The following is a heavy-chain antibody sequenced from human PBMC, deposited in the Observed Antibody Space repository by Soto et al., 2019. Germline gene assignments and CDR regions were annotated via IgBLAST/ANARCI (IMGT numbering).Heavy chain of an antibody. J-gene: IGHJ5*02. CDR3: ARGGAVVVPGSVDRHNWFDP. D-gene: IGHD2-2*01. V-gene: IGHV1-69*02. Sequence: QVQLVQSGAEVKKPGSSVKVSCEASGGTFSSYSFRWVRQAPGQGLEWMGRVVPILGMANYAQKFQCRVTITADKSTSTVYMEMRSLRSDDTAVYYCARGGAVVVPGSVDRHNWFDPWGQGTLVTVSS. CDR1: GGTFSSYS. CDR2: VVPILGMA.